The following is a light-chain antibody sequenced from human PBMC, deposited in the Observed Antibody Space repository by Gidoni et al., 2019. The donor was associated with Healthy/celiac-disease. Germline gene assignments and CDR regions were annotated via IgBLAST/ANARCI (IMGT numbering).Light chain of an antibody. CDR1: QSVLYSSTNKNY. CDR2: WAS. J-gene: IGKJ2*03. V-gene: IGKV4-1*01. CDR3: QQYYSTPDS. Sequence: DIVMTQSPDSLAVSLGERATINCKSSQSVLYSSTNKNYLAWYQQKPGQPPKLLIYWASTRESGVPDRFSGSGSGTDFTLTISSLQAEDVAVYYCQQYYSTPDSFXXXTKLEIK.